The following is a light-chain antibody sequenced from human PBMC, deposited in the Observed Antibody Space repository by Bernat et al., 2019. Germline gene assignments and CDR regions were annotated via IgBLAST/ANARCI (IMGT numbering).Light chain of an antibody. CDR2: QVI. J-gene: IGLJ2*01. CDR3: CSYAGGSALV. V-gene: IGLV2-23*02. CDR1: SSDVGGYNL. Sequence: QSALTQPASVSGSPGQSIAISCTGTSSDVGGYNLVSWFQQQPGKVPKLLIYQVIQRPSGVSDRFSGSKSGNTASLTISGPQAEDEADYYCCSYAGGSALVFGGGTKLTVL.